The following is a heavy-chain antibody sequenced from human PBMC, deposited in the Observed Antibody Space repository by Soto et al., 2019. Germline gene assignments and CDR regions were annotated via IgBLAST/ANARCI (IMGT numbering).Heavy chain of an antibody. CDR3: AYFSTTVTTGYFDY. Sequence: QITLKESGPALVKPTQTLTLTCSFSGFSLSTSGVGVVWIRQPPGEALEWLALNYWDDDKRYSPSLKNRLTITTDTSRNQVVLTVTNMDPVDTATYYCAYFSTTVTTGYFDYWGQGTLVTVSS. CDR1: GFSLSTSGVG. J-gene: IGHJ4*02. D-gene: IGHD4-17*01. V-gene: IGHV2-5*02. CDR2: NYWDDDK.